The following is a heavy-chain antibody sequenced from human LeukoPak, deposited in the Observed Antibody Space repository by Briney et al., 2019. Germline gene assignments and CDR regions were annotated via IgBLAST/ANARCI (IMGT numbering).Heavy chain of an antibody. CDR1: GGSFSGYY. V-gene: IGHV4-34*01. D-gene: IGHD3-22*01. CDR3: ARGNGYYYWTWDY. Sequence: PSETLSLTCALYGGSFSGYYWSWIRQPPGKGLEWIGEINHSGSTNYNPSLESRVTISVDTSKNQFSLKLSSVTAADTAVYYCARGNGYYYWTWDYWGQGTLVTVSS. J-gene: IGHJ4*02. CDR2: INHSGST.